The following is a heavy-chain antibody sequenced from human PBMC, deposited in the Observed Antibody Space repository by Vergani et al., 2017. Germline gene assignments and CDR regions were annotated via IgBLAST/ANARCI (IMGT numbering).Heavy chain of an antibody. Sequence: QLQLQESGPGLVKPSETLSLTCTVSGVSIGSNSYYWGWIRQPPGKGLGWIGTIYYTGTTYYNEAHKSRLTISVDTSKNRFALNLTSVTAADTAVYYCTRHGRSGWAGYFQHWGQGTLVTASS. J-gene: IGHJ1*01. CDR3: TRHGRSGWAGYFQH. CDR1: GVSIGSNSYY. V-gene: IGHV4-39*01. CDR2: IYYTGTT. D-gene: IGHD6-19*01.